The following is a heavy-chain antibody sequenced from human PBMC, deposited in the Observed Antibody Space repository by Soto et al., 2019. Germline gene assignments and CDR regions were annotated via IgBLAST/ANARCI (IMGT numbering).Heavy chain of an antibody. Sequence: QVQLQESGPGLVKPSETLSLTCTVSGGSISSYYWTWIRQPPGKGLEWIGFIYNSGSTHYNPSLLSRDTISVDTSKTKCSRKLRSVPAADTAVYYCASMGYHSGSGSYPLAYWGQGTLVTVSS. CDR2: IYNSGST. CDR1: GGSISSYY. CDR3: ASMGYHSGSGSYPLAY. V-gene: IGHV4-59*08. J-gene: IGHJ4*02. D-gene: IGHD3-10*01.